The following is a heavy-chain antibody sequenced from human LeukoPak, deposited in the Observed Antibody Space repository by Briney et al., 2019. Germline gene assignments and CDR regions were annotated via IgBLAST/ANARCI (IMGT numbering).Heavy chain of an antibody. J-gene: IGHJ6*02. CDR1: GDSVSSNSAA. CDR2: TYYRSKWYN. D-gene: IGHD3-10*01. V-gene: IGHV6-1*01. CDR3: ARDRGLLWFGEGYYGMDV. Sequence: SQTLSLTCAISGDSVSSNSAAWNWIRQSPSRGLEWLGRTYYRSKWYNDYAVSVKSRITINPNTSKNQFSLQLNSVTPEDTAVYYCARDRGLLWFGEGYYGMDVWGQGTTVTVSS.